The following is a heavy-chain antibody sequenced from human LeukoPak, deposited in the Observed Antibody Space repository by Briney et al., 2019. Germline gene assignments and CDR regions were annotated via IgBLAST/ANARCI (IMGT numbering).Heavy chain of an antibody. D-gene: IGHD4-17*01. Sequence: PGGSLRLSCAASGFSLSNYEINWVRQAPGKGLGWVSYISSSGTTVYYADSVKGRFTISGDNAKNSLYLQMSSLRAEDTAVYYCARAGDYGSAFDIWGQGTMVTVSS. J-gene: IGHJ3*02. V-gene: IGHV3-48*03. CDR2: ISSSGTTV. CDR1: GFSLSNYE. CDR3: ARAGDYGSAFDI.